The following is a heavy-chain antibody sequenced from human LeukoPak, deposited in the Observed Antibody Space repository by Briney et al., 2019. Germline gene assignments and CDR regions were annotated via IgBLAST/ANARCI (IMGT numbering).Heavy chain of an antibody. CDR3: ARLYYCDSSGTIRGGNWFDP. V-gene: IGHV5-51*01. Sequence: GESLKISCKGSGYSFTSYWIGWVRQMPGKGLEWMGIIYPGDSDTRYSPSFQGQVTISADKSISTAYLQWSSLKASDTAMYYCARLYYCDSSGTIRGGNWFDPWGQGTLVTVSS. D-gene: IGHD3-22*01. CDR2: IYPGDSDT. J-gene: IGHJ5*02. CDR1: GYSFTSYW.